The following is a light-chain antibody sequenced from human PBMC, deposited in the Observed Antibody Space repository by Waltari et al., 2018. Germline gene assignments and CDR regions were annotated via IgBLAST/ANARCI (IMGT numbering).Light chain of an antibody. CDR2: WAS. Sequence: VMTQSPESLAVSLGERATINCKSRHSVLYSSNNKNYLAWCQQKPGQPPKLLIYWASTRESGVPDRFSGSGSGTDFTLTISSLQAEDVAVYYCQQYYDVPFAFGPGTKVNIK. V-gene: IGKV4-1*01. CDR1: HSVLYSSNNKNY. CDR3: QQYYDVPFA. J-gene: IGKJ3*01.